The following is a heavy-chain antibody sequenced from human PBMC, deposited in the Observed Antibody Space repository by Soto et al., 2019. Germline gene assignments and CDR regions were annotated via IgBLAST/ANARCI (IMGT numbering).Heavy chain of an antibody. J-gene: IGHJ4*02. CDR1: GYTFTSYG. CDR3: ARSRLRFLEWSPSDY. V-gene: IGHV1-18*01. Sequence: ASVKVPCKASGYTFTSYGLSWVRQAPGRGLEWMGWISGYNAKTNYAQKFQGRVTMTTDTSTRTAYLELRSLRSDDTAVYYCARSRLRFLEWSPSDYWGQGTVVTVSS. D-gene: IGHD3-3*01. CDR2: ISGYNAKT.